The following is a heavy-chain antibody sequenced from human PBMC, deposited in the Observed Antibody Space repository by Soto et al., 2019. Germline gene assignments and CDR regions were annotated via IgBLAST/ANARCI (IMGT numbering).Heavy chain of an antibody. CDR3: ARVNIYCPNGVCPLDYYYYGMDV. Sequence: SETLSLTCTVSGGSISSGDYYWSWIRQLPGKGPECIGYIYYSGSTYYNPSLKSRVTISVDTSKIHFSLKLGSVTAADTAVYYCARVNIYCPNGVCPLDYYYYGMDVWGQGTTVTVSS. V-gene: IGHV4-31*03. J-gene: IGHJ6*02. CDR2: IYYSGST. D-gene: IGHD2-8*01. CDR1: GGSISSGDYY.